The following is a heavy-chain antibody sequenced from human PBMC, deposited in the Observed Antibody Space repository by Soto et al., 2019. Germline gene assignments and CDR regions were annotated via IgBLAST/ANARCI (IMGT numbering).Heavy chain of an antibody. V-gene: IGHV3-23*01. J-gene: IGHJ4*02. CDR2: ISGSFGST. Sequence: GGSLRLSCVASGFSFSSYAMNWVRQSQGQGLEWVSIISGSFGSTYYDDSAQGRLTASRDNSKNTLYLQIMSLRTDDAAAYYYASRAGTVLSLEYWGPGTQVTVSS. CDR3: ASRAGTVLSLEY. CDR1: GFSFSSYA. D-gene: IGHD2-8*01.